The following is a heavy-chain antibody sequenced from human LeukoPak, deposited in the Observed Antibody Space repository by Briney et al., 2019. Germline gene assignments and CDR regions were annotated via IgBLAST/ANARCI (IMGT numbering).Heavy chain of an antibody. CDR1: GFTFNRDW. CDR3: ARLFRVMVRGVIGYYYYGMDV. CDR2: IKEDGSEK. V-gene: IGHV3-7*01. J-gene: IGHJ6*02. D-gene: IGHD3-10*01. Sequence: RGSPRLSCTASGFTFNRDWTAWVRQAPGKGLEWVANIKEDGSEKNYVDSVKGRFTISRDNAKNSLYLQMNSLRAEDTAVYYCARLFRVMVRGVIGYYYYGMDVWGQGTTVTVSS.